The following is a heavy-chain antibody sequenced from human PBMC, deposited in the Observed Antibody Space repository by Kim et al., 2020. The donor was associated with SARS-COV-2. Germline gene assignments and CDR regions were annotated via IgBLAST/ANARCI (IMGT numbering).Heavy chain of an antibody. CDR1: GGSISNYY. CDR2: IFYSGDT. CDR3: ARDLGYCSSTTCHAAGAF. J-gene: IGHJ3*01. V-gene: IGHV4-59*01. Sequence: SETLSLTCTVSGGSISNYYWSWIRQPPGKGLEWIGYIFYSGDTNYNPSLKSRVNISVDTSKNQFSLNLTSVTAADTAVYYCARDLGYCSSTTCHAAGAF. D-gene: IGHD2-2*03.